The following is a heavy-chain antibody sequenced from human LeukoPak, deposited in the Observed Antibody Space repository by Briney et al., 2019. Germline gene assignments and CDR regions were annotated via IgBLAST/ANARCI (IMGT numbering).Heavy chain of an antibody. CDR1: GGSISSSNYY. Sequence: PSETLSLTCAVSGGSISSSNYYWGWIRQPPGKGLEWIGGIYYSGSTYYNPSLKSRVTISVDTSKNQFSLKLSSVTAADTAVYYCARPKYNWNYHDAFDIWGQGTMVIVSS. D-gene: IGHD1-7*01. CDR3: ARPKYNWNYHDAFDI. V-gene: IGHV4-39*01. CDR2: IYYSGST. J-gene: IGHJ3*02.